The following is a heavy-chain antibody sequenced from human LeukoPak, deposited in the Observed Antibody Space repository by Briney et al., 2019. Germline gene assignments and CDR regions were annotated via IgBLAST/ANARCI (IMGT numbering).Heavy chain of an antibody. Sequence: SETLSLTCTVSGGSISSSSYYRGWIRQPPGKGLEWIGSIYYSGSTYYNPSLKSRVTISVDTSKNQFSLKLSSVTAADTAVYNCARHEGGWFDPWGQGTLVTVSS. CDR2: IYYSGST. D-gene: IGHD3-16*01. CDR3: ARHEGGWFDP. V-gene: IGHV4-39*01. J-gene: IGHJ5*02. CDR1: GGSISSSSYY.